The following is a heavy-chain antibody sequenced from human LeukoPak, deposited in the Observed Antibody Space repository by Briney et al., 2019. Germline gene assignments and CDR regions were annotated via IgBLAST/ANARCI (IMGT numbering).Heavy chain of an antibody. J-gene: IGHJ4*02. CDR2: IYYSGST. CDR1: GGSISIYY. D-gene: IGHD6-19*01. Sequence: SETLSLTCTVSGGSISIYYWSWIRQPPGKGLEWIGYIYYSGSTNYNPSLKSRVTISVDTSKNQFSLKLSSVTAADTAVYYCARDRDSSGWSDYWGQGTLVTVSS. V-gene: IGHV4-59*01. CDR3: ARDRDSSGWSDY.